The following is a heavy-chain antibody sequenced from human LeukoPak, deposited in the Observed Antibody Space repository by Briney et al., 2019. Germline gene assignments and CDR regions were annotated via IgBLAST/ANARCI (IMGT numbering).Heavy chain of an antibody. Sequence: GTSLRLSCTASGFSFSSYGMHWVRQAPGKGLEWVAIIWFDGSNEHYADSVKGRFSISRDNSKNMLFLQMSNLRADDTAVYYCARDYEYSTSWYGPTPLDFWGQGTPVTVSS. J-gene: IGHJ4*02. CDR1: GFSFSSYG. CDR3: ARDYEYSTSWYGPTPLDF. D-gene: IGHD6-13*01. CDR2: IWFDGSNE. V-gene: IGHV3-33*01.